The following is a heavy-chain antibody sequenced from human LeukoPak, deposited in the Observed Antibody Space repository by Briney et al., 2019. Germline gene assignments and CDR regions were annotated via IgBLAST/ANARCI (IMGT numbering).Heavy chain of an antibody. V-gene: IGHV1-2*02. J-gene: IGHJ4*02. CDR1: GYTFTGYY. Sequence: ASVKVSCKASGYTFTGYYMHWVRQAPGQGLEWMGWINPNSGGTNYAQKFQGRVTMTRDTSISTAYMELSRLRSDDTAVYYCARIYDSSGYYFPPLFDYWGQGTLVTVSS. CDR3: ARIYDSSGYYFPPLFDY. D-gene: IGHD3-22*01. CDR2: INPNSGGT.